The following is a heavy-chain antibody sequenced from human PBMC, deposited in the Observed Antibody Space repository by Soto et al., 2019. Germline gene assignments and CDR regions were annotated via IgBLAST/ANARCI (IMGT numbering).Heavy chain of an antibody. V-gene: IGHV3-23*01. D-gene: IGHD1-1*01. J-gene: IGHJ4*02. Sequence: EVQLLESGGGLVQPGGSLRLSCAASGFTFSSYAMSWVRQAPGKGLEWVSSISGYGGSTYYADSVKGRFTISRDNSKNPLYLQMNSLRAEDTAVYYCAKDLELEVFTAEYLDRWGQGSLVTVSS. CDR2: ISGYGGST. CDR1: GFTFSSYA. CDR3: AKDLELEVFTAEYLDR.